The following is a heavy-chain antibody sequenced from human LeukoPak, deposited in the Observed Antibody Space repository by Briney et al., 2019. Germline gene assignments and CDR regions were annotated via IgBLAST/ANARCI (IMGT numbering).Heavy chain of an antibody. CDR2: IYPGDSDT. V-gene: IGHV5-51*01. D-gene: IGHD3-22*01. J-gene: IGHJ3*02. Sequence: GESLEISCKGSGPRFTSYWIAWVRQMPGKGLEWMGTIYPGDSDTRYSPSFQGQVTISADRSISTASLQWSSLKASDTAMYYCARLPYYYDSHDAFDIWGQGTMVTVSS. CDR1: GPRFTSYW. CDR3: ARLPYYYDSHDAFDI.